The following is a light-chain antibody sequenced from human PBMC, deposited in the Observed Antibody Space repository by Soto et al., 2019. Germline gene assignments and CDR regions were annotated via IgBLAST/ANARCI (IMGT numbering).Light chain of an antibody. Sequence: DVRMTQSPSSLSASVGDRVTITCRASQSISRALNWYQQRPGKAPGLLIFGVSNLQSGVPPRFSGSGSGTDFTLTISSLQPEDFATYYCQQYNSYRAFGQGGKVDIK. V-gene: IGKV1-39*01. CDR1: QSISRA. J-gene: IGKJ1*01. CDR3: QQYNSYRA. CDR2: GVS.